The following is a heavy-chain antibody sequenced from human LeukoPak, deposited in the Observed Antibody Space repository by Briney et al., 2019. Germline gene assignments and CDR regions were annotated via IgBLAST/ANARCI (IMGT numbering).Heavy chain of an antibody. Sequence: GGSLRLSCAASGVTFSSYAMSWVRQAPGEGLEWVSGISGSGGTTYHADSVKGRFTIARDNSKNTLYLQMNSLRAEDTAVYYCAKHPVGATYYMDVWGKGTTVTISS. D-gene: IGHD1-26*01. CDR3: AKHPVGATYYMDV. CDR2: ISGSGGTT. V-gene: IGHV3-23*01. CDR1: GVTFSSYA. J-gene: IGHJ6*03.